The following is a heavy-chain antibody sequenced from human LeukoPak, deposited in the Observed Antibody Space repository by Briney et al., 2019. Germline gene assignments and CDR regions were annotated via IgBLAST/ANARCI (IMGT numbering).Heavy chain of an antibody. CDR3: ARDPDFWSGYYNFDY. D-gene: IGHD3-3*01. CDR2: INHSGST. V-gene: IGHV4-34*01. J-gene: IGHJ4*02. Sequence: SETLSLTCAVYGGSFSGYYWSWIRQPPGKGLEWIGEINHSGSTNYNPSLKSRVTISVDTSKNQFSLKLSSVTAADTAVYYCARDPDFWSGYYNFDYWGQGTLVTVSS. CDR1: GGSFSGYY.